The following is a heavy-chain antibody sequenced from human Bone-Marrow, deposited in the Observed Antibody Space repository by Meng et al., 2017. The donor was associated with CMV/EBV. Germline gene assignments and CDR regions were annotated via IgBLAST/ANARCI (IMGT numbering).Heavy chain of an antibody. D-gene: IGHD6-6*01. J-gene: IGHJ5*02. CDR2: ISAYNGNT. V-gene: IGHV1-18*01. Sequence: ASVKVSCKASGYTFTSYGISWVRQAPGQGLEWMGWISAYNGNTNYAQKLQGRVTMTRNTSISTAYMELSSLRSEDTAVYYCARGGRAARRGNWFDPWGQGTLVTGSS. CDR1: GYTFTSYG. CDR3: ARGGRAARRGNWFDP.